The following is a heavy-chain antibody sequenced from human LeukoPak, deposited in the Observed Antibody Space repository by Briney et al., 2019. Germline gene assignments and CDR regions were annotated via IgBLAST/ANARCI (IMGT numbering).Heavy chain of an antibody. D-gene: IGHD1-26*01. V-gene: IGHV3-43*02. J-gene: IGHJ6*02. CDR1: GFALGAFA. CDR2: IDKDGRST. CDR3: ATWAFYHSLDV. Sequence: GGSLRLSCAASGFALGAFAMHWVRQAPGKGLEWVSLIDKDGRSTYYADSVKGRFTISRDNSKNSLYLQMNSLRTEDTALYYCATWAFYHSLDVWGQGTTVTVSS.